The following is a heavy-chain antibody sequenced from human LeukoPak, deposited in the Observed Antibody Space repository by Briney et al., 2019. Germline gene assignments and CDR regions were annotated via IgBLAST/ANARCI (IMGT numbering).Heavy chain of an antibody. J-gene: IGHJ6*02. CDR3: AREGFIVVTAIKERYYYYGMDV. D-gene: IGHD2-21*02. V-gene: IGHV1-69*04. Sequence: SVKVSCKASGGTFSSYAISWVRQAPGQGLEWMGRIIPIFGIANYAQKFQGRVTITADKSTSTAYMELSSLRSEDTAVYYCAREGFIVVTAIKERYYYYGMDVWGQGTTVTVSS. CDR2: IIPIFGIA. CDR1: GGTFSSYA.